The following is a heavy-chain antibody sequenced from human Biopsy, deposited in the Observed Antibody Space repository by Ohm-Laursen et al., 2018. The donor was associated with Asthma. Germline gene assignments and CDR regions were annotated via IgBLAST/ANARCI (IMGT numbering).Heavy chain of an antibody. J-gene: IGHJ4*02. CDR1: ADSISSNNFY. CDR3: ARHSGNYYAQLNY. Sequence: GTLSLTWPVSADSISSNNFYWGWIRQPPGKGLEWIATISYTGSTCYNPSLKSRVTISVDTSKNQFSLKLSSVTAADTAVYYCARHSGNYYAQLNYWGQGTLVTVSS. CDR2: ISYTGST. D-gene: IGHD1-26*01. V-gene: IGHV4-39*01.